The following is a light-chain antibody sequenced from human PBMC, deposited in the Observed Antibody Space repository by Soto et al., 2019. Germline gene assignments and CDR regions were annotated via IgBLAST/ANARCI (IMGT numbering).Light chain of an antibody. CDR2: AAF. V-gene: IGKV1-39*01. Sequence: DIQMTQSPSSLSASVGDRVTITCRASQSISNFLNWYQQKPGKAPKLLIYAAFTLQSGVPARFRGSGSGTDFTLTISSLQPEDFATYYCQQSYSTPLTFGGGTKVEIK. CDR1: QSISNF. J-gene: IGKJ4*01. CDR3: QQSYSTPLT.